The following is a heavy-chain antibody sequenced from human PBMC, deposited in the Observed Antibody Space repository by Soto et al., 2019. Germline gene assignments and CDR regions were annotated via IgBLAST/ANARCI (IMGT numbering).Heavy chain of an antibody. D-gene: IGHD5-12*01. CDR3: AREGEMATI. J-gene: IGHJ4*02. Sequence: SETLSLTCAVYCGSFSGYYWSWIRQPPGKGLEWIGEINHSGSTNYNPSLKSRVTISVDTSKNQFSLKLSSVAAADTAVYYCAREGEMATIWGQGTLVTVSS. CDR2: INHSGST. V-gene: IGHV4-34*01. CDR1: CGSFSGYY.